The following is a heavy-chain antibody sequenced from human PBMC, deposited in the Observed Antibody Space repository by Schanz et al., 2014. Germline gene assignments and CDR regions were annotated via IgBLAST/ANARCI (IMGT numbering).Heavy chain of an antibody. V-gene: IGHV3-53*01. CDR3: ARDGGRDGYNLAFDV. CDR1: GFTVNTNY. D-gene: IGHD5-12*01. J-gene: IGHJ3*01. Sequence: EVQPVESGGGLIQPGGSLRLSCAVSGFTVNTNYMSWVRQAPGKGLEWISSMYINSGSTQYADSVKGRFIISRDSSKNTLFLQMNSLRAEDTAVYFCARDGGRDGYNLAFDVGGQGTLVTVSS. CDR2: MYINSGST.